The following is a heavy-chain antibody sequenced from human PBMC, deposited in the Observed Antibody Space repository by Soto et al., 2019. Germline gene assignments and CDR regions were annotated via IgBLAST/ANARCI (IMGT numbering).Heavy chain of an antibody. CDR2: ISSNGGST. Sequence: EVQLVESGGGLVQPGGSLRLSCAASGFTFSSYAMHWVRQAPGKGLEYVSAISSNGGSTYYANSVKGRFTISRDNSKNTLYLQMGSLRAEDMAVYYCARALYSGYELDGYAFEIWGQGTIDTVSS. CDR1: GFTFSSYA. CDR3: ARALYSGYELDGYAFEI. V-gene: IGHV3-64*01. D-gene: IGHD5-12*01. J-gene: IGHJ3*02.